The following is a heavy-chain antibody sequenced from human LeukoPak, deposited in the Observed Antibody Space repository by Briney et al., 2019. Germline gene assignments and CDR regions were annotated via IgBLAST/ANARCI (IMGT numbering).Heavy chain of an antibody. CDR1: GFTFSGYW. J-gene: IGHJ4*02. V-gene: IGHV3-7*01. D-gene: IGHD1-26*01. CDR2: IKQDGSEK. CDR3: ARDGSGSYYAY. Sequence: GGSLRLSCAASGFTFSGYWMNWVRQAPGKGLEWVANIKQDGSEKNYVDSVKGRFTISRDNAKNSLYLQMNSLRAEDTAVYYCARDGSGSYYAYWGQGTLVTVSS.